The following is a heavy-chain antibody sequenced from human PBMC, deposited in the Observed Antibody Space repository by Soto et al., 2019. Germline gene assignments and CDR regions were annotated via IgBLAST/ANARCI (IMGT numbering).Heavy chain of an antibody. Sequence: QVQLQESGPGLMQPSQTLSLTCTVSGGSIGSGGYWWSWIRQHPGRGLEWIGFVSYTGNTQYNPSLKSRVNISVDTSTKQFSLKLSSVTDADTAVSNCARGTLVWGQGTLVTVSS. V-gene: IGHV4-31*03. CDR3: ARGTLV. CDR1: GGSIGSGGYW. CDR2: VSYTGNT. D-gene: IGHD2-2*01. J-gene: IGHJ4*02.